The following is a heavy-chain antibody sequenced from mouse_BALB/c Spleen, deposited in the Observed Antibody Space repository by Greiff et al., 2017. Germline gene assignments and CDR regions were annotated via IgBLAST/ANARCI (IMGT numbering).Heavy chain of an antibody. CDR3: ARGGYYYYAMDY. CDR2: INPSSGYT. D-gene: IGHD1-2*01. CDR1: GYTFTSYT. J-gene: IGHJ4*01. V-gene: IGHV1-4*02. Sequence: VKLMESAAELARPGASVKMSCKASGYTFTSYTMHWVKQRPGQGLEWIGYINPSSGYTEYNQKFKDKTTLTADKSSSTAYMQLSSLTSEDSAVYYCARGGYYYYAMDYWGQGTSVTVSS.